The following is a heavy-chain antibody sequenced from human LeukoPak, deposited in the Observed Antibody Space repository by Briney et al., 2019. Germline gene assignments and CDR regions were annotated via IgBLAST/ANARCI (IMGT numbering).Heavy chain of an antibody. V-gene: IGHV4-4*02. J-gene: IGHJ4*02. CDR1: VGAISGSDV. CDR2: IYYIGST. CDR3: ARDRYIYGSADRFDY. D-gene: IGHD5-18*01. Sequence: SETLSLTCAVSVGAISGSDVCTWVRPPPGKGLEWSGMIYYIGSTNYNPSRNTRVTISVDTSKNQFSLTLSSVTAADTAVYYCARDRYIYGSADRFDYWGEGTLVTVSS.